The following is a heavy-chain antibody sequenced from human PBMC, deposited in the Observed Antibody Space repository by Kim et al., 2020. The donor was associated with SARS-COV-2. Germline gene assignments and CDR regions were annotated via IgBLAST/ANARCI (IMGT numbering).Heavy chain of an antibody. D-gene: IGHD3-16*02. CDR2: IYYSGST. CDR3: ASERAGHYDYVWGSYRAVDY. J-gene: IGHJ4*02. CDR1: GGSISSSSYY. V-gene: IGHV4-39*01. Sequence: SETLSLTCTVSGGSISSSSYYWGWIRQPPGKGLEWIGSIYYSGSTYYNPSLKSRVTISVDTSKNQFSLKLSSVTAADTAVYYCASERAGHYDYVWGSYRAVDYWGQGTLVTVSS.